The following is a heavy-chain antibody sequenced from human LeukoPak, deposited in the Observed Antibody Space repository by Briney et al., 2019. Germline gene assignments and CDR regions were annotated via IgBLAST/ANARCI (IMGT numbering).Heavy chain of an antibody. J-gene: IGHJ4*02. CDR3: AREGTVRYYFDY. Sequence: SETLSLTCSVSGGSVSSGSYYWSWIRQSPGKGLEWIGYIYYSGSANYNPSLKSRVTISVDTSKSQFSLKLSSVTAADTAVYYCAREGTVRYYFDYWGQGTLVTVSS. V-gene: IGHV4-61*01. CDR2: IYYSGSA. D-gene: IGHD4-17*01. CDR1: GGSVSSGSYY.